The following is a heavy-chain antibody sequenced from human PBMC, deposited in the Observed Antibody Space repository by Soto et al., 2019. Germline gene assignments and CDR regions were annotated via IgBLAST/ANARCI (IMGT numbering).Heavy chain of an antibody. CDR2: IYYSGST. Sequence: PSETLSLTCTVSGGSISSSGYYWGWIRQPPGKGLEWIGTIYYSGSTYYNPSLKSRVTISVDTSKNQFSLKLSSVTAEDTAVYYCAKDRWDSSGYYPRPFDYWGQGTLVTVSS. J-gene: IGHJ4*02. CDR1: GGSISSSGYY. D-gene: IGHD3-22*01. V-gene: IGHV4-39*07. CDR3: AKDRWDSSGYYPRPFDY.